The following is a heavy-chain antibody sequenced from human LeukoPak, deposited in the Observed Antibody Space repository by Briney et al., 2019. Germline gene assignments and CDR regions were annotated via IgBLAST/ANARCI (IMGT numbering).Heavy chain of an antibody. CDR3: ARDFPRGPANY. CDR1: GYTFTNYY. Sequence: ASVKVSCKASGYTFTNYYLHWVRQGPGQGLEWMGIINPNDGSTSYGQKFQGRVTMTRDTSTSTVYMDVSSLRSEDTAVYYCARDFPRGPANYWGQGTLVTVSS. J-gene: IGHJ4*02. V-gene: IGHV1-46*01. D-gene: IGHD2-2*01. CDR2: INPNDGST.